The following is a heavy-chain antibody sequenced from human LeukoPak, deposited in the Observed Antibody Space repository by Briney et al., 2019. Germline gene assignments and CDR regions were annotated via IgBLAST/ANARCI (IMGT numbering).Heavy chain of an antibody. CDR2: IKGDGSYK. J-gene: IGHJ4*02. Sequence: GGSLRLSCAASGFTFSNYWKSWVRQAPGKGLEWVANIKGDGSYKYYVDSVKGRFTISRDNAKSSLYLQMNTLRAEDTAVYYCATSSDSSGNDWGQGTLVTVSS. CDR3: ATSSDSSGND. V-gene: IGHV3-7*03. D-gene: IGHD3-22*01. CDR1: GFTFSNYW.